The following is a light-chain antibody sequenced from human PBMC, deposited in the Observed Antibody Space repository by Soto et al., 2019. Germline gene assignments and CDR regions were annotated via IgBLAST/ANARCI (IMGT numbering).Light chain of an antibody. CDR2: KTS. J-gene: IGKJ4*01. CDR3: QQYKSFSIT. Sequence: DIQMTQSPSTLSASVGDRVTITCRASQSISNWLAWYQQKPGKAPKLLIYKTSNLDSGVTSRFSGSGSGTAFSLTISSLQPDDFATYYCQQYKSFSITFGGGTRVEVK. CDR1: QSISNW. V-gene: IGKV1-5*03.